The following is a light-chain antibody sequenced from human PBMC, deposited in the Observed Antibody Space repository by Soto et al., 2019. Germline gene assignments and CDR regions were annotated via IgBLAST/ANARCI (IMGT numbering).Light chain of an antibody. V-gene: IGKV3-11*01. CDR3: QQREDWPRA. CDR1: QSVGDY. Sequence: EIGLTQSPATLSLSPGERATLSCRASQSVGDYLGWYQQKPGQAPRLLIYDASQRATGVPARFSASGSGTDFTLTISSLEPEDFAIYYCQQREDWPRAFGGGTKVDIK. CDR2: DAS. J-gene: IGKJ4*01.